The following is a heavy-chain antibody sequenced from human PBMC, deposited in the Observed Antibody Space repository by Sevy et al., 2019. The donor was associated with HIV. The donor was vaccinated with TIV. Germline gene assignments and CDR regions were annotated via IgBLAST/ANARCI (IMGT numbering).Heavy chain of an antibody. J-gene: IGHJ4*02. V-gene: IGHV1-69*13. Sequence: ASVKVSCKVSGGSFSNSDVIWVRQAPGQGLEWMGRIIPRFGTANYAQRFQGRVTITPDESTRKAFMELSRLRSEDTALFYCARVGGAREGYDYVGSSFIDHWGQGTLVTVSS. CDR3: ARVGGAREGYDYVGSSFIDH. CDR1: GGSFSNSD. CDR2: IIPRFGTA. D-gene: IGHD3-16*01.